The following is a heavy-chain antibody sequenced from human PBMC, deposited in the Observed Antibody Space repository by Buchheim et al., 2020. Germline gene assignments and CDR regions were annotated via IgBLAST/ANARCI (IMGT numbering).Heavy chain of an antibody. J-gene: IGHJ4*02. Sequence: QVQLQQWGAGLLKPSETLSLTCAVYGGSFSGYYWSWIRQPPGKGLEWIGEINHSGSTNYNPSLKSRVTISVDTSKNQFSLKLSSVTAADTAVHYCARSTQLWPRVDYWGQGTL. CDR1: GGSFSGYY. D-gene: IGHD5-18*01. V-gene: IGHV4-34*01. CDR3: ARSTQLWPRVDY. CDR2: INHSGST.